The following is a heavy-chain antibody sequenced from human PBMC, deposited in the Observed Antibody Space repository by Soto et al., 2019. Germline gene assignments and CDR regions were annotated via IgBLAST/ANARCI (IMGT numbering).Heavy chain of an antibody. Sequence: QVQLVESGGGVVRPGTSRRLSCAAPGFSFSAHGMHWVRQAPGKGLEWLAVINDGSEEGYADSVRGRFTISRDNARNILYLQMDNWRAEDSALYYCARDDLFVDNGLDHWGQGTLVTVSS. J-gene: IGHJ4*02. CDR2: INDGSEE. D-gene: IGHD1-1*01. CDR1: GFSFSAHG. V-gene: IGHV3-33*01. CDR3: ARDDLFVDNGLDH.